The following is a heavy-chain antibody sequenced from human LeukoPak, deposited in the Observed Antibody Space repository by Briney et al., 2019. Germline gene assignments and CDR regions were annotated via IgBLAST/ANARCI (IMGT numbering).Heavy chain of an antibody. CDR3: ARRASFGESAGWFDP. Sequence: ASVKVSCKASGYTFTSYGISWVRQAPGQGLEWMGGIIPIFGTANYAQKLQGRVTMTTDTSTSTAYMELRSLRSDDTAVYYCARRASFGESAGWFDPWGQGTLVTVSS. CDR2: IIPIFGTA. CDR1: GYTFTSYG. V-gene: IGHV1-18*01. J-gene: IGHJ5*02. D-gene: IGHD3-10*01.